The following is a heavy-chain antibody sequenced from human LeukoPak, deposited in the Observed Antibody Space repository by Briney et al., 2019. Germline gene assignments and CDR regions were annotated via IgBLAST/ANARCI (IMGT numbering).Heavy chain of an antibody. CDR3: ARARTSIRFTDSFDI. Sequence: ASVKVSCKTSGVTFSNNSITWVRQAPGQGLEWPGGIIPILRSASYAQKFRGGLRMTSDESTTTAYMELSSLSSDDTAMYFCARARTSIRFTDSFDIWSQGTLVTVSS. J-gene: IGHJ3*02. CDR2: IIPILRSA. V-gene: IGHV1-69*16. D-gene: IGHD2-21*01. CDR1: GVTFSNNS.